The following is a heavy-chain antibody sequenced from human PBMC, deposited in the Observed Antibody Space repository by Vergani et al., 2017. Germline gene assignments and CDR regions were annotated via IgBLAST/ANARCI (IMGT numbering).Heavy chain of an antibody. CDR2: IGASGDAK. V-gene: IGHV3-48*01. Sequence: EVYLVESGGDLVQPVGSLRLSCAASGFTFSSHSMNWVRQAPGKGLEWISYIGASGDAKYYSDSVKGRFAISRDNAENSLYLQLSSLRPEDTAVYYCAREEVGQWLNYFDFWGQGTLVTVSS. D-gene: IGHD6-19*01. J-gene: IGHJ4*02. CDR3: AREEVGQWLNYFDF. CDR1: GFTFSSHS.